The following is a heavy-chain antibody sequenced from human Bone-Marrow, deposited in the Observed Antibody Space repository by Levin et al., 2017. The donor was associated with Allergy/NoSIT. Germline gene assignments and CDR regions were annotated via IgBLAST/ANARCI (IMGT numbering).Heavy chain of an antibody. CDR1: GFAFSNAW. J-gene: IGHJ4*02. D-gene: IGHD3-3*02. CDR2: IKSTNHGGTT. Sequence: ETLSLTCAASGFAFSNAWMSWVRQAPGGGLEWVGRIKSTNHGGTTDYTASVKGRFTISRDDSKNILYLQMNSLKSEDTAVYYCTTDRTFSPIDEWGPGTLVTVSS. V-gene: IGHV3-15*01. CDR3: TTDRTFSPIDE.